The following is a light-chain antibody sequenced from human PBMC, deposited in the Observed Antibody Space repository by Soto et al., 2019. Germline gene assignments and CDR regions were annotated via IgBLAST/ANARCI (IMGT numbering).Light chain of an antibody. V-gene: IGKV4-1*01. CDR1: QSVLYSSNNKNY. CDR3: QQYESTPPT. J-gene: IGKJ2*01. Sequence: DIVMTQSPDSMAVSLGERATINCKSSQSVLYSSNNKNYLAWYQQSPGQPPKLLIYWASTPESGVPDRFSGSGSGTDFTLTITSLQAEYVAVYYCQQYESTPPTFGQGTKLEIK. CDR2: WAS.